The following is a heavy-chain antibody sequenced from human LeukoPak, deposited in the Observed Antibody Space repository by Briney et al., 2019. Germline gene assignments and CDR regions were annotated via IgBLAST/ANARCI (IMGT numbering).Heavy chain of an antibody. V-gene: IGHV4-59*01. CDR3: ARAGYYDYVWGSYPSPYYYYYYMDV. J-gene: IGHJ6*03. CDR1: GGSISSYY. D-gene: IGHD3-16*02. CDR2: IYYSGST. Sequence: SETLSLTCTVSGGSISSYYWSWIRQPPGKGLEWIGYIYYSGSTNYNPSLKSRVTISVDTSKNQFSLKLSSVTAADTAVYYCARAGYYDYVWGSYPSPYYYYYYMDVWGKGTTVTISS.